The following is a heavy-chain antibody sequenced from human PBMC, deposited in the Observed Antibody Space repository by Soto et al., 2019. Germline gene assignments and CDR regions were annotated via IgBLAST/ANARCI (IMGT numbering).Heavy chain of an antibody. D-gene: IGHD4-17*01. CDR2: INHSGST. CDR3: ARENGTTVTTSKVAEFDY. Sequence: SETLSLTCAVYGGSFSGYYWSWIRQPPGKGLEWIGEINHSGSTNYNPSLKSRVTISVDTSKNQFSLKLSSVTAADTAVYYCARENGTTVTTSKVAEFDYWGQGTLVTVSS. CDR1: GGSFSGYY. J-gene: IGHJ4*02. V-gene: IGHV4-34*01.